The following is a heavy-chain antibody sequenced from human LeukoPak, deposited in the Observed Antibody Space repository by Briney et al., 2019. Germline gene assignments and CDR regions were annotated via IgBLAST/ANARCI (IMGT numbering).Heavy chain of an antibody. CDR1: GGSFSGYY. CDR2: INHSGST. J-gene: IGHJ4*02. Sequence: SETLSLACAVYGGSFSGYYWSWLRQPPGKGLEWIGEINHSGSTNYNPSLKSRVTISVDTSKNQFSLKLSSVTAADTAVYYCARFNRVITTQYFDYWGQGTLVAVSS. CDR3: ARFNRVITTQYFDY. V-gene: IGHV4-34*01. D-gene: IGHD3-22*01.